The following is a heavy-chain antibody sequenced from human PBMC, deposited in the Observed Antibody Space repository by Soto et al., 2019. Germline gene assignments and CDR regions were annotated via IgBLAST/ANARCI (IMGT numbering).Heavy chain of an antibody. CDR3: AKDLIANNCGWDPFDM. CDR2: IFASGGGI. CDR1: GFTFSAYT. J-gene: IGHJ3*02. D-gene: IGHD2-21*01. V-gene: IGHV3-23*01. Sequence: EVRLLESGGGLVQPGGSLRLSCEASGFTFSAYTMNWVRQVPGKGLQWVSGIFASGGGIQYADSVRGRFTVSRDNSRHTIYLQVDSLRADDPADYYCAKDLIANNCGWDPFDMWGKGTEVTGSS.